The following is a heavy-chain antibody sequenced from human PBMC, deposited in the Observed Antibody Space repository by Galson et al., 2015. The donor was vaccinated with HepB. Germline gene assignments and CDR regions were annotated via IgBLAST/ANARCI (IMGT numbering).Heavy chain of an antibody. CDR2: ITCDGSST. Sequence: SLRLSCAASGFTFCRYGMTWVRQAPGKGLEWISIITCDGSSTFYTNSVKGRFTISRDNSKNTVVLQLSSLRPEDTAVYYCAKDGIMVANYSYQLHVWGQGTLVSVSS. CDR3: AKDGIMVANYSYQLHV. CDR1: GFTFCRYG. V-gene: IGHV3-23*01. D-gene: IGHD3-22*01. J-gene: IGHJ4*02.